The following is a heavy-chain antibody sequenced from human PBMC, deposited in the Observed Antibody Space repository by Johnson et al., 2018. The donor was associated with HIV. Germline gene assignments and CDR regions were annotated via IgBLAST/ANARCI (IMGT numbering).Heavy chain of an antibody. J-gene: IGHJ3*02. CDR1: GFTFSSYA. CDR2: ISESGDST. Sequence: VESGGGVVQPGRSLRLSCAASGFTFSSYAMSWVRQAPGKGLEWVSTISESGDSTYYTDSVKGRFTISRDNSKNTMYLQMNSLRAGDTAIYYCARRRSYDDAFDIWGRGTMVTVSS. V-gene: IGHV3-23*04. D-gene: IGHD3-10*01. CDR3: ARRRSYDDAFDI.